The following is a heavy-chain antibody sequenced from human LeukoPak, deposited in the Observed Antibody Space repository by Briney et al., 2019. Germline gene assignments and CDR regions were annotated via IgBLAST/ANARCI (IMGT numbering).Heavy chain of an antibody. J-gene: IGHJ4*02. CDR1: GFTFSSYA. CDR2: ISGSGGST. CDR3: AKDPDSRDTYYDILTGYQEDY. D-gene: IGHD3-9*01. V-gene: IGHV3-23*01. Sequence: GGSLRLSCAASGFTFSSYAMSWVRRAPGKGLEWVSAISGSGGSTYYADSVKGRFTISRDNSKNTLYLQMNSLRAEDTAVYYCAKDPDSRDTYYDILTGYQEDYRGQGTLVTVSS.